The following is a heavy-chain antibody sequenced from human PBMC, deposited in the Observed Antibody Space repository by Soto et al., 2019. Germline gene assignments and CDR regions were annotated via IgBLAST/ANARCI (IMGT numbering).Heavy chain of an antibody. V-gene: IGHV5-10-1*01. CDR2: IDPSDSYT. D-gene: IGHD6-19*01. J-gene: IGHJ4*02. Sequence: GESLKISCKGSGYSFTNSWINWVRQMPGKGLEWMGRIDPSDSYTKYSPAFQGHVTISADKSVSTAYLQWSSLKASDTAMYYCAITVAARPTDYFDSWGQGTLVTVSS. CDR1: GYSFTNSW. CDR3: AITVAARPTDYFDS.